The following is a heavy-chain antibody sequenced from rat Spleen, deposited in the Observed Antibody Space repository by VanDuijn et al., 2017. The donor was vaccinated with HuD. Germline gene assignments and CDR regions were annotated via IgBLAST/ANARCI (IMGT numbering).Heavy chain of an antibody. D-gene: IGHD1-6*01. CDR1: GFTFSDYY. CDR3: ASLIYTPDYLGVMDA. J-gene: IGHJ4*01. Sequence: EVQLVESDGGLVQPGRSLKLSCAASGFTFSDYYMAWVRQAPTKGLEWVATISYDGSTTYYRESVKGRFTISRDNAESTLYLQMESLRTEATATYDGASLIYTPDYLGVMDAWGQGVSVTVSS. V-gene: IGHV5-29*01. CDR2: ISYDGSTT.